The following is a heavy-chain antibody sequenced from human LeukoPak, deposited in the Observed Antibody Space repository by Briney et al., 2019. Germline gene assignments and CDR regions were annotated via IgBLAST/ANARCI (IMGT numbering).Heavy chain of an antibody. CDR3: AKDYRYSSSWYPPYFDY. J-gene: IGHJ4*02. CDR1: GFILSDYN. D-gene: IGHD6-13*01. Sequence: PGGSLRLSCAASGFILSDYNMHWVRQAPGKGLEWVAVISYDGSNKYYADSVKGRFTISRDNSKNTLYLQMNSLRAEDTAVYYCAKDYRYSSSWYPPYFDYWGQGTLVTVSS. CDR2: ISYDGSNK. V-gene: IGHV3-30*04.